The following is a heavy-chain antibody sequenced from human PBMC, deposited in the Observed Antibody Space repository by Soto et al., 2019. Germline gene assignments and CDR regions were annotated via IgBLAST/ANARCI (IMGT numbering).Heavy chain of an antibody. CDR3: AREVPIAAAGSGFDY. Sequence: QVQLQESGPGLVKPSETLSLTCTVSGGSISSYYWSWIRQPPGKGLEWNGYIYYSGSTNYNPSLKSRVTISVDTSKNQFSLKLSSVTAADTAVYYCAREVPIAAAGSGFDYWGQGTLVTVSS. CDR2: IYYSGST. J-gene: IGHJ4*02. D-gene: IGHD6-13*01. V-gene: IGHV4-59*01. CDR1: GGSISSYY.